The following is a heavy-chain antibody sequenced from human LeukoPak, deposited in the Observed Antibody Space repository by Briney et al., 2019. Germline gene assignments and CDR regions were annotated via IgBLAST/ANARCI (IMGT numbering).Heavy chain of an antibody. CDR1: GYSFTSYW. J-gene: IGHJ4*02. Sequence: GESLKTSCKGSGYSFTSYWIGWVRQMPGKGLEWMGIIYPGDSDTRYSPSFQGQVTISADKSISTAYLQWSSLKASDTAMYYCARHFSYYDSSDQFGYWGQGTLVTVSS. CDR2: IYPGDSDT. D-gene: IGHD3-22*01. CDR3: ARHFSYYDSSDQFGY. V-gene: IGHV5-51*01.